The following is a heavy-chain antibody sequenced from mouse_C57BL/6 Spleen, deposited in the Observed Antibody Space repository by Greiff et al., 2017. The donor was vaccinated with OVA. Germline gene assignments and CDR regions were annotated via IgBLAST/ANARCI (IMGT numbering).Heavy chain of an antibody. D-gene: IGHD4-1*01. J-gene: IGHJ2*01. CDR1: GYTFTSYW. V-gene: IGHV1-50*01. CDR3: ARRRGTGTYFDY. CDR2: IDPSDSYT. Sequence: VQLQQPGAELVKPGASVKLSCKASGYTFTSYWMQWVKQRPGQGLEWIGEIDPSDSYTNYNQKFKGKATLTVDTSSSTAYMQLSSLTSEDSAVYYCARRRGTGTYFDYWGQGTTLTVSS.